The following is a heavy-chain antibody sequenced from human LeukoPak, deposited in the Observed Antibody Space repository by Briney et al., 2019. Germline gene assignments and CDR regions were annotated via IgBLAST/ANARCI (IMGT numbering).Heavy chain of an antibody. V-gene: IGHV4-34*01. D-gene: IGHD2-15*01. Sequence: TSETLSLTCAVYGGSFSGYYWSWIRQPPGKGLEWIGEISHSGSTNYNPSLKSRVTISVDTSKNQFSLKLSSVTAADTAVYYCARAGGYCSGGSCYSWGQGTLVTVSS. CDR3: ARAGGYCSGGSCYS. CDR2: ISHSGST. J-gene: IGHJ4*02. CDR1: GGSFSGYY.